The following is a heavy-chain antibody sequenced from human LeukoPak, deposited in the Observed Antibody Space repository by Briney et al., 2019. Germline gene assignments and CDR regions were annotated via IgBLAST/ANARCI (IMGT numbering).Heavy chain of an antibody. CDR1: GGSISSYY. J-gene: IGHJ4*02. V-gene: IGHV4-59*01. D-gene: IGHD6-25*01. CDR2: IYYSGST. Sequence: PSETLSLTCTVSGGSISSYYWSWIRQPPGKGLEWIGYIYYSGSTNYNPSLKSQVTISVDTSKNQFSLKLSSVTAADTAVYYCARGVAADFDYWGQGTLVTVSS. CDR3: ARGVAADFDY.